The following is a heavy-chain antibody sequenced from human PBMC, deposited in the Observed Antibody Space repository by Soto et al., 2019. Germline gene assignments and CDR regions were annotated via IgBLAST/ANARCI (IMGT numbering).Heavy chain of an antibody. CDR1: GDSIKSADYL. J-gene: IGHJ5*02. Sequence: SETLSLTCTVSGDSIKSADYLWTWIRQPPGEGLEYIGYTYYTGTISYKPSLQSRAAISLDTSKNQFSLKLTSATATDTAVYFCVRMKTGGSHPVDLWGQGPLVPVSS. V-gene: IGHV4-30-4*01. D-gene: IGHD2-15*01. CDR3: VRMKTGGSHPVDL. CDR2: TYYTGTI.